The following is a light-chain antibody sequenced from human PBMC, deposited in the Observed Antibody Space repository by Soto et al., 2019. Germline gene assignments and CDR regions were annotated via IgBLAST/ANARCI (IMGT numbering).Light chain of an antibody. CDR3: QQRSNWQGAT. CDR1: QSVSSY. CDR2: DAS. J-gene: IGKJ4*01. Sequence: EIVVTQSPATLSLSPGERATLSRRASQSVSSYLAWYQQKPGQAPRLLIYDASNRATGIPARFSGSGSGTDFTLTISSLEPEDFAVYYCQQRSNWQGATFGGGTKVEIK. V-gene: IGKV3-11*01.